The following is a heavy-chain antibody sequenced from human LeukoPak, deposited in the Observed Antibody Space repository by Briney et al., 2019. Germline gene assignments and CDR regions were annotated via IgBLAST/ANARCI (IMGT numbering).Heavy chain of an antibody. J-gene: IGHJ6*02. Sequence: GRSLRLSCAASGFSFSTYSMHWVRQAPGKGLEWVMAISNDGSQEYYADSVKGRFTISRDNSKNTLYLQMNSLRPEDTAVFYCVRELYNYGMDVWGQGTTVTV. CDR3: VRELYNYGMDV. V-gene: IGHV3-30-3*01. CDR2: ISNDGSQE. CDR1: GFSFSTYS.